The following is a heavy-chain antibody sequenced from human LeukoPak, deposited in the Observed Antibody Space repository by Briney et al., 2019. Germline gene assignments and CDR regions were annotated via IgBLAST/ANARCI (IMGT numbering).Heavy chain of an antibody. CDR3: ARDGGYCCGGSCYTLSDY. CDR2: IIPIFGTA. D-gene: IGHD2-15*01. Sequence: ASVKVSCKASGGTFSSYAISWVRQAPGQGLEWMGGIIPIFGTANYAQKFQGRVTITADESTSTAYMELSSLRSEDTAVYYCARDGGYCCGGSCYTLSDYWGQGTLVTVSS. J-gene: IGHJ4*02. CDR1: GGTFSSYA. V-gene: IGHV1-69*13.